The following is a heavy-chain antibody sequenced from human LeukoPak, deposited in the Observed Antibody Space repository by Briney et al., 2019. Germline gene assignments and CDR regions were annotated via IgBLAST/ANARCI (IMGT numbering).Heavy chain of an antibody. J-gene: IGHJ5*02. D-gene: IGHD3-10*01. V-gene: IGHV1-2*02. CDR2: INPNSGGT. CDR3: ARFRSGRMLRNNWFDP. CDR1: GYTFTGYY. Sequence: ASVKVSCKASGYTFTGYYMHWVRQAPGQGLEWMGWINPNSGGTNYAQKFQGRDTMTRDTSISTAYMELSRLRSDDTAVYYCARFRSGRMLRNNWFDPWGQGTLVTVSS.